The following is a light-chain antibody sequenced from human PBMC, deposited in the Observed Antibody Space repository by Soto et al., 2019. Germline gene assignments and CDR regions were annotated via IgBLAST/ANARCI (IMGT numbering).Light chain of an antibody. V-gene: IGLV2-8*01. CDR3: SSFAGNNNLV. CDR1: SSDVGVYNY. Sequence: QSALTHPASASGSPGQSVTISCTGTSSDVGVYNYVSWYQQHPGKAPKLMIYEVSKRPSGVPDRFSGSKSGNTASLTVSGLQAEDEADYYCSSFAGNNNLVFGGGTKLTVL. J-gene: IGLJ2*01. CDR2: EVS.